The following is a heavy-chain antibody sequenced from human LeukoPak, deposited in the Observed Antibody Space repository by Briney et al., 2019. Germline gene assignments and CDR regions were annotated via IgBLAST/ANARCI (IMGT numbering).Heavy chain of an antibody. CDR1: GFTFSSYG. V-gene: IGHV3-30*18. Sequence: GGSLRLSCAASGFTFSSYGMYWVRQAPGKGLEWVAVISYDGSKTYYADSVKGRFTISRDNSKNTLYLQMNSLRAEDTAVYYCAKDGPSYGDYVVDYWGQGTLVTVSS. D-gene: IGHD4-17*01. CDR3: AKDGPSYGDYVVDY. CDR2: ISYDGSKT. J-gene: IGHJ4*02.